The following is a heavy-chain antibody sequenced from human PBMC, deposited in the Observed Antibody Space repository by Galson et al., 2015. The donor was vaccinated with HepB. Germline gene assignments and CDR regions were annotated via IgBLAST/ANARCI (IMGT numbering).Heavy chain of an antibody. CDR1: GFSFSTYG. J-gene: IGHJ4*02. Sequence: SLRLSCAASGFSFSTYGMHWVRQAPGKGLEWVAVVSYDGSNEYYADSVKGRFTISRDNSKNTLYLQMNSLRAEDTALYYCAKDGLWGIQLSHYFDHWGQGTLVTVSS. V-gene: IGHV3-30*18. D-gene: IGHD5-18*01. CDR3: AKDGLWGIQLSHYFDH. CDR2: VSYDGSNE.